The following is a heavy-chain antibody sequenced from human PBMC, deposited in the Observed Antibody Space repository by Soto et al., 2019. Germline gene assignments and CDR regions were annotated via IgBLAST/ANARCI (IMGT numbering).Heavy chain of an antibody. CDR3: ARDGYYYDSSGYYYYFDY. D-gene: IGHD3-22*01. CDR2: IIPIFGTA. CDR1: GGTFSSYA. V-gene: IGHV1-69*13. J-gene: IGHJ4*01. Sequence: EASVKVSCKASGGTFSSYAISWVRQAPGQGLEWMGGIIPIFGTANYAQKFQGRVTITADESTSTAYMELSSLRSEDTAVYYCARDGYYYDSSGYYYYFDYWGQGTLVTVS.